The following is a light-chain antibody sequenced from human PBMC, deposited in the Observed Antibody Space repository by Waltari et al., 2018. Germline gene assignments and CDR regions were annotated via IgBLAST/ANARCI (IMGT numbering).Light chain of an antibody. J-gene: IGKJ2*01. CDR1: QSIIHY. V-gene: IGKV1-39*01. CDR2: GAY. CDR3: QQTVSSPYT. Sequence: DVDMTQSPSSLSASIGDRITITCRASQSIIHYLNWYQQKHGTAPRLPITGAYRLRGGVPARFSGSGSGTDFSLTISSLQPEDFATYYCQQTVSSPYTFGQGTKVDI.